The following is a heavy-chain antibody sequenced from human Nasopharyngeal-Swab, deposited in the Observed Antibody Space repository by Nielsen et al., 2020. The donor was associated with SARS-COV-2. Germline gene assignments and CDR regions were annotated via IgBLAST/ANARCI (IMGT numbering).Heavy chain of an antibody. CDR2: FDPEDGET. J-gene: IGHJ6*03. D-gene: IGHD3-10*01. Sequence: VRQAPGQGLEWMGGFDPEDGETIYAQKFQGRVTMTEDTSTDTAYMELSSLRSEDTAVYYCATIEISGKGAYYYYMDVWGKGTTVTVSS. V-gene: IGHV1-24*01. CDR3: ATIEISGKGAYYYYMDV.